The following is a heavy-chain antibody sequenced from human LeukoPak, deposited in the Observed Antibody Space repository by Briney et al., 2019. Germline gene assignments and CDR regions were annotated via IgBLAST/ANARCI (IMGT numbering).Heavy chain of an antibody. CDR3: ARESPDDSSAS. V-gene: IGHV3-66*01. Sequence: PGGSLRLSCVVSGFTVSSNYMSWVRQAPGKGLEWVSVIDSGGRKKYAESVKGRFTISRDNSKNTLYLQMNSLRAEDTAVYHCARESPDDSSASWGQGTLVTVSS. CDR2: IDSGGRK. D-gene: IGHD3-22*01. J-gene: IGHJ5*02. CDR1: GFTVSSNY.